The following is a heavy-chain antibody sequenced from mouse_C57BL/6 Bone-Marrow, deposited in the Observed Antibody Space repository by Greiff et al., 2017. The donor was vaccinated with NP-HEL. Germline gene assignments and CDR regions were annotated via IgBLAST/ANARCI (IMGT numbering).Heavy chain of an antibody. Sequence: EVQLQQSGGGLVKPGGSLKLSCAASGFTFSDYGMHWVRQAPEKGLEWVAYISSGSSTIYYADTVKGRFTISRDNAKNTLFLQMTSLRSEDTAMYYCARSRSGGDPYYYAMDYWGQGTSVTVSS. V-gene: IGHV5-17*01. CDR3: ARSRSGGDPYYYAMDY. CDR1: GFTFSDYG. J-gene: IGHJ4*01. CDR2: ISSGSSTI. D-gene: IGHD2-13*01.